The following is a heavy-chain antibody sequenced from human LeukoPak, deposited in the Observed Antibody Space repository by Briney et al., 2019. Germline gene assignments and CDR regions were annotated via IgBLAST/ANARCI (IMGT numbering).Heavy chain of an antibody. CDR1: GFTFNNAW. CDR3: TTELVWFGVLAH. CDR2: IKSKTDGGTT. D-gene: IGHD3-10*01. J-gene: IGHJ4*02. Sequence: GGSLRLSCAGSGFTFNNAWMTWVRQAPGKGLEWVGRIKSKTDGGTTDYAAPVKDRFTISRDDSKSTLYLQMNSLQTEDTGVYYCTTELVWFGVLAHWGQGTLAAVSS. V-gene: IGHV3-15*01.